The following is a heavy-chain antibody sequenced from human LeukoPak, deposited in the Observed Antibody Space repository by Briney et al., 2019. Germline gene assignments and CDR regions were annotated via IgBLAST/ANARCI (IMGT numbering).Heavy chain of an antibody. Sequence: SETLSLTCTVSGASISSSYWSWIRQPPGKGLVWIGHIYYTGSTNYNPSLKSRVTISVDMSKNQFSLQLSSVTAADTAAYYCARLGIYPIQGYNYNYHYMVVWAKGTTVTVSS. CDR2: IYYTGST. J-gene: IGHJ6*03. V-gene: IGHV4-59*08. CDR3: ARLGIYPIQGYNYNYHYMVV. D-gene: IGHD1-1*01. CDR1: GASISSSY.